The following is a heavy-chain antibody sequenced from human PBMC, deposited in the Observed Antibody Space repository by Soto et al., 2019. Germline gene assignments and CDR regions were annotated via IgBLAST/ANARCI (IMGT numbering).Heavy chain of an antibody. CDR3: SRSLNS. CDR1: GFTFSTYL. V-gene: IGHV3-7*01. CDR2: INQDGSEK. Sequence: GGSLRLSCAASGFTFSTYLMDWVRQTPGKGLEWVANINQDGSEKNYVDSVKGRFTIYRDNAKNSLYLQMSSLTAEDSALYYCSRSLNSWGQGTMVTV. J-gene: IGHJ4*02.